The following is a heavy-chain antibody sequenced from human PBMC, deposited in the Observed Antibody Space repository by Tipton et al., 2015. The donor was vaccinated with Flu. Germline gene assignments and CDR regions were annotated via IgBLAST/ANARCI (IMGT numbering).Heavy chain of an antibody. Sequence: TLSLTCTVSGYSISSGYYWGWIRQPPGKGLEWIGSIYHSGSTYYNPSLKSRVTISVDTSKNQFSLKLSSVTAADTAVYYCARDPTTRGSTDGHWGQGTLVTVSS. CDR1: GYSISSGYY. CDR2: IYHSGST. D-gene: IGHD5-24*01. CDR3: ARDPTTRGSTDGH. V-gene: IGHV4-38-2*02. J-gene: IGHJ4*02.